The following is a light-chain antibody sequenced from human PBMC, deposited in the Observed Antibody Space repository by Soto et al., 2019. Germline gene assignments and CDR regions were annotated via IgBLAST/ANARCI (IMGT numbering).Light chain of an antibody. Sequence: EIVLTQSPGTLSLSPGERATLSCRASQSVSSSDLAWYQQKPGQAPRLLIYGASSRATGIPDRFSGSGSGTAFTLTISRLEPDDVAVYYCQQYGSSPWTFGQGTKVEIK. V-gene: IGKV3-20*01. CDR3: QQYGSSPWT. CDR1: QSVSSSD. J-gene: IGKJ1*01. CDR2: GAS.